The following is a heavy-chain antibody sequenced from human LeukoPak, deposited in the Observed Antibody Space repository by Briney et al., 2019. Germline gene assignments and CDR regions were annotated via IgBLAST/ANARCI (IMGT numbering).Heavy chain of an antibody. CDR3: ARARYETRIWPKSRYDYYHYMDV. V-gene: IGHV4-39*01. CDR1: GGSISSSSYY. J-gene: IGHJ6*03. Sequence: PSETLSLTCTVSGGSISSSSYYWGWIRQPPGKGLEWIGSIYYSRSTYYNPSLKSRVTISVDTSKNQFSLKLSSVTAADTAVYYCARARYETRIWPKSRYDYYHYMDVWGKGTTVTVSS. CDR2: IYYSRST. D-gene: IGHD3-3*01.